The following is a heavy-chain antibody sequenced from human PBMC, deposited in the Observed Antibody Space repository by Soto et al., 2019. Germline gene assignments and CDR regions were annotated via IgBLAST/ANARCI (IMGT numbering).Heavy chain of an antibody. J-gene: IGHJ5*02. V-gene: IGHV1-2*02. D-gene: IGHD3-10*01. CDR2: IKTASGDT. Sequence: QVQLVQSGAEVKRPGASVRVSCRASRYTFTSYDIYWVRQAPGQGLEWMGWIKTASGDTDYAQNFQGRVTMTRDTSINTAYMQLNNLVSDDTAVYYCARRSSTCLTEIIYDPWGQGTLVTVSS. CDR3: ARRSSTCLTEIIYDP. CDR1: RYTFTSYD.